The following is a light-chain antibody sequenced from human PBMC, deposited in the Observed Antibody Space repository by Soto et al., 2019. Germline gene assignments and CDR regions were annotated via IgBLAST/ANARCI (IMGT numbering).Light chain of an antibody. CDR3: QQYNSYSRYT. CDR1: QSISSX. J-gene: IGKJ2*01. V-gene: IGKV1-5*03. Sequence: DIQMTQSPSTLSASVGXXXXXXXXASQSISSXLAWYQQKPGKAPKLLIYKASSLESGVPSRFSGSGSGTEFTLTISSLQPDDFATYYCQQYNSYSRYTFGQGTKLEIK. CDR2: KAS.